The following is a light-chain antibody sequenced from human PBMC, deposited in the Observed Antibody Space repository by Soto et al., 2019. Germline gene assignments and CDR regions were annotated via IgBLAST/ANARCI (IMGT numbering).Light chain of an antibody. CDR3: AAWDDSLNAFV. V-gene: IGLV1-44*01. CDR2: CND. Sequence: QSVLTQSPSASGTPGQRVTISCSGSSSNIGGNTVNWYQQLPGTAPKLLIYCNDQRPSGVPDRFSGSKSGTSASLAISGLQSEDEADYYCAAWDDSLNAFVFGTGTKLTVL. CDR1: SSNIGGNT. J-gene: IGLJ1*01.